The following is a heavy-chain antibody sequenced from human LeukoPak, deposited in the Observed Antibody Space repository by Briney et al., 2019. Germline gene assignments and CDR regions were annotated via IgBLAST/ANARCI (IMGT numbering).Heavy chain of an antibody. CDR1: GFTFSSYA. J-gene: IGHJ4*02. Sequence: GGSQRLSCAASGFTFSSYARNRVRQTPGKGLEWVSAISGSGGSTYYADSVKGRFTISRDNSKNTLYLQMNSLRAEDTAVYYCAKGPGPGPFDYWGQGTLVTVSS. V-gene: IGHV3-23*01. CDR2: ISGSGGST. CDR3: AKGPGPGPFDY.